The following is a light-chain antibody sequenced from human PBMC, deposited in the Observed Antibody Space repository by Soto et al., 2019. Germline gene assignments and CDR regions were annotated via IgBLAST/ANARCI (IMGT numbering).Light chain of an antibody. J-gene: IGKJ1*01. Sequence: DIQMTQSPSSLSASIGDRVTITCRASQRISTYLNWYQHKPGKAPKVLIYAASSLQSGVPSRFSGSGSGTDFTLTISSLQPEGFATYYCQQSYSSPPCTFGQGTKVESK. CDR3: QQSYSSPPCT. CDR1: QRISTY. V-gene: IGKV1-39*01. CDR2: AAS.